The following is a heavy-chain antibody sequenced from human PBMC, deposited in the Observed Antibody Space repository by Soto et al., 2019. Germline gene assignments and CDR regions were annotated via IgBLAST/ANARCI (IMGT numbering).Heavy chain of an antibody. V-gene: IGHV3-74*03. J-gene: IGHJ6*02. CDR1: GFTFSSYW. CDR2: INSDGSST. Sequence: PGGSLRLSCADSGFTFSSYWLHWVRQTPGKGLVWVSRINSDGSSTEYADSVKGRFTISRDNAQNTVYLQMNRLRAEDTAIYYCAREASYYTTSSALDVWGQGTTVTVSS. CDR3: AREASYYTTSSALDV. D-gene: IGHD3-10*01.